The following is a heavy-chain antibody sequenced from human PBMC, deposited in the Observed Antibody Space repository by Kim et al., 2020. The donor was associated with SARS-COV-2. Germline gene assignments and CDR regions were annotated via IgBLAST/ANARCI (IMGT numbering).Heavy chain of an antibody. Sequence: SETLSLTCTVSGGSISSSSYYWGWIRQPPGKGLEWIGSIYYSGRTYYNPSLKSRVTISVDTSKNQFSLKLSSVTAADTAVYYCARQYYDFWSVYPSYYYYSGMDVWGPGTTVTVSS. V-gene: IGHV4-39*01. CDR1: GGSISSSSYY. D-gene: IGHD3-3*01. J-gene: IGHJ6*02. CDR2: IYYSGRT. CDR3: ARQYYDFWSVYPSYYYYSGMDV.